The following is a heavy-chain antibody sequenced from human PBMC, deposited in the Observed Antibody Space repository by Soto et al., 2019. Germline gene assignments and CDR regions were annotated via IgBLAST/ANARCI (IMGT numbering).Heavy chain of an antibody. J-gene: IGHJ4*01. CDR2: IYYIGST. CDR1: GDSISSRGYY. CDR3: ARQRTSVLTQAYFD. Sequence: SETLSLTGTVTGDSISSRGYYWGWIRQPPGKGLEWIGSIYYIGSTYNNPSLRSRVSMSIDTSKDQFSLKLKSVTAADTALYFCARQRTSVLTQAYFD. D-gene: IGHD2-21*02. V-gene: IGHV4-39*01.